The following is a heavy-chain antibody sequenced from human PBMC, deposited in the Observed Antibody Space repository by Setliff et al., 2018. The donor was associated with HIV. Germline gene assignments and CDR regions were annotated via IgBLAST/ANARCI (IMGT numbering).Heavy chain of an antibody. CDR3: ARGNWFDGGALPHDY. CDR1: GGSISSGGYY. D-gene: IGHD2-15*01. V-gene: IGHV4-31*03. J-gene: IGHJ4*02. Sequence: SSETLSLTCTVSGGSISSGGYYWSWIRQHPEKGLEWIGYIYYSGSAYYNPSLKGRVVMSVDTSKRQFSLSLNSVTAADTAMYYCARGNWFDGGALPHDYWGQGTLVTVSS. CDR2: IYYSGSA.